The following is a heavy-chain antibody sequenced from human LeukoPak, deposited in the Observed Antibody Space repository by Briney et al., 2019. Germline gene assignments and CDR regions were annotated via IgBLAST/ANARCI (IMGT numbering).Heavy chain of an antibody. CDR1: GGTFSSYA. D-gene: IGHD3-3*01. V-gene: IGHV1-69*13. CDR2: IIPIFGTA. CDR3: ARAIWSGYYTLPSDY. Sequence: SVKVSCKASGGTFSSYAISWVRQAPGQGLEWMGGIIPIFGTANYAQKFQGRVTTTADESMSTAYMELSSLRSEDTAVYYCARAIWSGYYTLPSDYWGQGTLVTVSS. J-gene: IGHJ4*02.